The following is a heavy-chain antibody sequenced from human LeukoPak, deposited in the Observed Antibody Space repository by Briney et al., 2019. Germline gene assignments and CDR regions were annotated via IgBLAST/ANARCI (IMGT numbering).Heavy chain of an antibody. CDR2: IRYDGSNQ. D-gene: IGHD3-10*01. Sequence: GGSLRLSCAASGFTFSSYWMHWVRQAPGKGLEWVAFIRYDGSNQYYADSVKGRFTISRDNAKNSLYLQMNSLRAEDTALYYCAKEKNAMVRGVGFDYWGQGTLVTVSS. V-gene: IGHV3-30*02. CDR1: GFTFSSYW. J-gene: IGHJ4*02. CDR3: AKEKNAMVRGVGFDY.